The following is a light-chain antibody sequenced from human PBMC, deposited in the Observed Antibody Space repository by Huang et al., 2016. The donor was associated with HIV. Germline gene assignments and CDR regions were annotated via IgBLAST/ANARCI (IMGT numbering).Light chain of an antibody. CDR1: QSIDTF. J-gene: IGKJ2*01. V-gene: IGKV1-39*01. CDR2: ATS. Sequence: DIQMTQSPSFLSASVGDRVTITCRASQSIDTFLNWYQHKPGRAPRLLIYATSSLQSEVPARFTGGGSGTHCTLTINNLQPEDFATYYCQQSHTGPRTFGQGTKLEIK. CDR3: QQSHTGPRT.